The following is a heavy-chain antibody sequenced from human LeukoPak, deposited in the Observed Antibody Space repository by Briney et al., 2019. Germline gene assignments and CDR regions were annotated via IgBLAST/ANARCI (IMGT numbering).Heavy chain of an antibody. CDR2: IKQEGSEK. CDR3: ARDVGRVDY. J-gene: IGHJ4*02. CDR1: GFTYSSYW. V-gene: IGHV3-7*01. D-gene: IGHD1-1*01. Sequence: PGGSLRLSCAASGFTYSSYWMSWASQAPAKGLEWVANIKQEGSEKYYVDSVKDRFTIPRDNAKKSLYLQMNSQRAEDTAVYYCARDVGRVDYWGQGTLVTVSS.